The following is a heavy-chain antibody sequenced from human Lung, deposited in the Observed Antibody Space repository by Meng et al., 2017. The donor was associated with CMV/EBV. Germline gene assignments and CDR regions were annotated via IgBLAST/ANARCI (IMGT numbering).Heavy chain of an antibody. J-gene: IGHJ6*02. CDR3: ATMPQSGSYSHSYYYGMDF. D-gene: IGHD1-26*01. CDR2: ISSSSSTI. V-gene: IGHV3-48*04. Sequence: GESLKISCAASGFTFSSYSMNWVRQAPGKGLEWVSYISSSSSTIYYADSVKGRFTISRDNAKNSLYLQMNSLRAEDTAVYYCATMPQSGSYSHSYYYGMDFWGRGTTVTVSS. CDR1: GFTFSSYS.